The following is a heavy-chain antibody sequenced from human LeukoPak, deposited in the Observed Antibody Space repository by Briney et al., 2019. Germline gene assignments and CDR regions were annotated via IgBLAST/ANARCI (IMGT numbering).Heavy chain of an antibody. D-gene: IGHD4-17*01. CDR3: AKVPYGDYYFEN. CDR2: ITASGGST. CDR1: GFTSSSYA. Sequence: GGPLRLSCAVSGFTSSSYAMTWVRQTPGKGLEWVSAITASGGSTYYADSVKGRFTISRDNSKNTLYLQVNSLRAEDTAVYYCAKVPYGDYYFENWGQGTLVTVSS. V-gene: IGHV3-23*01. J-gene: IGHJ4*02.